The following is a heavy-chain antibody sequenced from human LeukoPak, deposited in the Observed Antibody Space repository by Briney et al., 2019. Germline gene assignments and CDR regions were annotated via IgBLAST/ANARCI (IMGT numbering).Heavy chain of an antibody. V-gene: IGHV3-21*01. CDR2: ISSSSSYI. J-gene: IGHJ4*02. CDR3: AKELSYYGSGSSDY. CDR1: GFTFSSYS. D-gene: IGHD3-10*01. Sequence: GGSLRLSCAASGFTFSSYSMNWVRQAPGKGLEWVSSISSSSSYIYYADSMKGRFTISRDNAKKSLYLQMNSLRAEDTAVYYCAKELSYYGSGSSDYWGQGTLVTVSS.